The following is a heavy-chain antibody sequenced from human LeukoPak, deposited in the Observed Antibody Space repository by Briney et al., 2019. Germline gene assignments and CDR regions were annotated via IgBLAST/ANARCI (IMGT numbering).Heavy chain of an antibody. CDR3: ARDDSSGYYGFDY. CDR1: GFTFSSYA. J-gene: IGHJ4*02. Sequence: GGSLRLSCAASGFTFSSYAMSWVRQAPGKGLEWVANIKQDGSEKYYVDSVKGRFTISRDNAKNSLYLQMNSLRAEDTAVYYCARDDSSGYYGFDYWGQGTLVTVSS. CDR2: IKQDGSEK. D-gene: IGHD3-22*01. V-gene: IGHV3-7*01.